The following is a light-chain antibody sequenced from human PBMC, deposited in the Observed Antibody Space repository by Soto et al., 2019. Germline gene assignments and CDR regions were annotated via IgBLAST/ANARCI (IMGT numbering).Light chain of an antibody. Sequence: PGERATLSCRASQSVTTTLAWYQHKPGQAPRLLISGASSRASGVPDRFSGSGSETDFTLIISRLQPEDFALNYCQQYGGSPITFGQGTRLEIK. CDR2: GAS. CDR1: QSVTTT. CDR3: QQYGGSPIT. J-gene: IGKJ5*01. V-gene: IGKV3-20*01.